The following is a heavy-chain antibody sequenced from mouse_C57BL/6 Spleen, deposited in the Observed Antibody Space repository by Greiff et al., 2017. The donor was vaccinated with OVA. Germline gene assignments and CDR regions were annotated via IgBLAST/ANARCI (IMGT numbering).Heavy chain of an antibody. J-gene: IGHJ4*01. CDR1: GYTFTSYW. CDR2: IYPGSGST. CDR3: SRVITTVVADYYAMDY. D-gene: IGHD1-1*01. Sequence: QVQLQQPGAELVKPGASVKMSCKASGYTFTSYWLTWVKQRPGQGLEWIGDIYPGSGSTNYNEKFKGKATLTVDTSSSTAYMQLSSLTSVDSAVYYCSRVITTVVADYYAMDYWGQGTSVTVSS. V-gene: IGHV1-55*01.